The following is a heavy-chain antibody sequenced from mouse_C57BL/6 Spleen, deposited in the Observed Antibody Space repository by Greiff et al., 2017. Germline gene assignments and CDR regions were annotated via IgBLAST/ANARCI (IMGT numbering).Heavy chain of an antibody. CDR1: GYTFTSYW. D-gene: IGHD2-12*01. CDR3: ARGYSGYFDY. CDR2: IDPSDSYT. V-gene: IGHV1-50*01. J-gene: IGHJ2*01. Sequence: QVQLQQPGAELVKPGASVKLSCKASGYTFTSYWMQWVKQRPGQGLEWFGEIDPSDSYTNYNQKFKGKATLTVDTSSSTAYMQLSSLTSEDAAVYYCARGYSGYFDYWGQGTTLTVSS.